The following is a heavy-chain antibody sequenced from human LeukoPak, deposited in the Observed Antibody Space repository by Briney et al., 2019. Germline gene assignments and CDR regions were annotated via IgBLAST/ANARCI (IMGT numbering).Heavy chain of an antibody. Sequence: PGGSLRLSCAASGFTFSSYGMHWVRQAPGKGLEWVAFIRYDGSNKYYADSVKGRFTISRDNSKNTLYLQMNSLRAEDTAVYYCAKDIWGGLTSGPYYFDYWGQGTLVTVSS. CDR3: AKDIWGGLTSGPYYFDY. V-gene: IGHV3-30*02. CDR1: GFTFSSYG. J-gene: IGHJ4*02. D-gene: IGHD1-26*01. CDR2: IRYDGSNK.